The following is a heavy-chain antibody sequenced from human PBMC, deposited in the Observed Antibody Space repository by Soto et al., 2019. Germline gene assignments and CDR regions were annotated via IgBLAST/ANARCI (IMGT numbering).Heavy chain of an antibody. V-gene: IGHV4-59*01. CDR1: GGSIGGYY. J-gene: IGHJ5*02. CDR3: ARERDSSGRRNWFEP. D-gene: IGHD6-19*01. CDR2: VYYSGNT. Sequence: SETLSLTCTVAGGSIGGYYWSWIRKQTGKGLEWIGYVYYSGNTNYNPSLKSRVTISVDTSKNQFSLKLSSVTAADTAVYYCARERDSSGRRNWFEPWGQGTVVTVSS.